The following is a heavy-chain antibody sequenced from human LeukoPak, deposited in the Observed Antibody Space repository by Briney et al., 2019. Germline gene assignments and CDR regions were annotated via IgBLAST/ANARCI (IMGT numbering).Heavy chain of an antibody. CDR3: ARTYYYGSGSNDY. Sequence: SGGSLRLSCAASGFAFSSYTMNWVRQAPGKGLEWVSSISGSTNYIYFADSVKGRSTISRDNAKNSLYLQMNSLRAEDTAVYYCARTYYYGSGSNDYWGQGALVTVSS. D-gene: IGHD3-10*01. CDR1: GFAFSSYT. V-gene: IGHV3-21*01. J-gene: IGHJ4*02. CDR2: ISGSTNYI.